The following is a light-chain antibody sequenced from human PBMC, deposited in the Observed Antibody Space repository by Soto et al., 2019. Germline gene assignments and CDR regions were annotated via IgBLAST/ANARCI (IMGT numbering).Light chain of an antibody. CDR3: QQYYSYPNT. CDR1: QGISSY. J-gene: IGKJ5*01. CDR2: AAS. Sequence: AIQMTQSPSSLSASVGDRVTITCRASQGISSYLAWYQQKPGKAPKLLIYAASTLQSGVPSRFSGSGSGTDFTLTISCLQSEDFATYYCQQYYSYPNTFGQGTRLEIK. V-gene: IGKV1-8*01.